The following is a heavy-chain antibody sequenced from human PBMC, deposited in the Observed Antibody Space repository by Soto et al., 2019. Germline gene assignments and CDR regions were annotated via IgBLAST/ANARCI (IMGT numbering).Heavy chain of an antibody. CDR1: GYTFTSYG. Sequence: QVQLVQSGAEVKKPGASVKVSCKASGYTFTSYGISWVRQAPGQGLEWTGWISAYNGNTNYAQKLQGRVTMTTDTSTSTAYMELRSLRSDDTAVYYCASRPLLSYKPYSGWYNYWGQGTLVTVSS. CDR3: ASRPLLSYKPYSGWYNY. V-gene: IGHV1-18*01. D-gene: IGHD6-19*01. CDR2: ISAYNGNT. J-gene: IGHJ4*02.